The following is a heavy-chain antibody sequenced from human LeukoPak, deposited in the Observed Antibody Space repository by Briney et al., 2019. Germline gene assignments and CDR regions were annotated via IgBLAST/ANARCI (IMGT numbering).Heavy chain of an antibody. D-gene: IGHD6-19*01. CDR1: GGSIRNYY. V-gene: IGHV4-59*06. CDR3: ARESVAVGPRYYYYYYGMDV. J-gene: IGHJ6*02. Sequence: PSETLSLTCTVSGGSIRNYYWSWIRQPPGKGLEWIGYIYYSGSTYYNPSLKSRVTISVDTSKNQFSLKLSSVTAADTAVYYCARESVAVGPRYYYYYYGMDVWGQGTTVTVSS. CDR2: IYYSGST.